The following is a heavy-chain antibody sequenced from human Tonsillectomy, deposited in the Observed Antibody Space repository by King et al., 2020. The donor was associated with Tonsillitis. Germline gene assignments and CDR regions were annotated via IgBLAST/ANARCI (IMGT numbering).Heavy chain of an antibody. V-gene: IGHV4-4*07. D-gene: IGHD3-3*01. CDR1: GGSISSYY. J-gene: IGHJ6*02. Sequence: QLQESGPGLVKPSETLSLTCTVSGGSISSYYWSWIRQPAGKGLEWIWRIYTSGGTNYKPSLKSRVTMSVDTSKNQFSLKLSSVTAADTAVYYCARDSGKGLGVDYYYGMDVWGQGTTVTVSS. CDR3: ARDSGKGLGVDYYYGMDV. CDR2: IYTSGGT.